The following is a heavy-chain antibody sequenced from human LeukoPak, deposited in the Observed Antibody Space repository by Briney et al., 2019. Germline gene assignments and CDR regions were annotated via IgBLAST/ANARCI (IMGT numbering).Heavy chain of an antibody. D-gene: IGHD2-15*01. Sequence: SETLSLTCAVYGGSFSDYYWSWIRQPPGKGLEWIGEINHSGSTNYNPSLKSRVTISVDTSKNQFSLKLSSVTAADTAVYYCARLDGVAATGHWFDPWGQGTLVTVSS. J-gene: IGHJ5*02. CDR1: GGSFSDYY. V-gene: IGHV4-34*01. CDR3: ARLDGVAATGHWFDP. CDR2: INHSGST.